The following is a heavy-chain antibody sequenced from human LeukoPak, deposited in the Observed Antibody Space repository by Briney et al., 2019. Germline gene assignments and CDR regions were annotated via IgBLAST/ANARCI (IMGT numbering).Heavy chain of an antibody. Sequence: SVKVSCKASGGTFSSYAISWVRQAPGQGLEWMGGIIPIFGTANYAQKFQGRVTITTDESTSTAYMELRSLRSDDTAVYYCATDCSSTSCSDAFDIWGQGTMVTVSS. J-gene: IGHJ3*02. V-gene: IGHV1-69*05. CDR1: GGTFSSYA. CDR2: IIPIFGTA. D-gene: IGHD2-2*01. CDR3: ATDCSSTSCSDAFDI.